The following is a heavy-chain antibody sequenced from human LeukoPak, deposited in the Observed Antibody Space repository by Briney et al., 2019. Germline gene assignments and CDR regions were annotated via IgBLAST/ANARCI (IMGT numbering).Heavy chain of an antibody. Sequence: SETLSLTCAVYGGSFSGYYWSWIRQPPGKGLEWIGEINHSGSTNYNPSLKSRVTISVDTSKNQFSLKLSSVTAADTAVYYCARAGITIFGAVDYYYYYMDVWGKGTTVTVSS. CDR1: GGSFSGYY. V-gene: IGHV4-34*01. D-gene: IGHD3-3*01. CDR2: INHSGST. CDR3: ARAGITIFGAVDYYYYYMDV. J-gene: IGHJ6*03.